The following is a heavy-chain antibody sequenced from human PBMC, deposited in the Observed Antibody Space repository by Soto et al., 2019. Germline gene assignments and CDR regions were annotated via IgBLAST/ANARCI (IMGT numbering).Heavy chain of an antibody. J-gene: IGHJ4*02. Sequence: PXESLKIYREGSVYRFTSYWLGWVRQMPGKGLEWMGIIYPGDSDTRYSPSFQGQVTISADKSISTAYLQWSSLKDSDTAMYYCARLEAKPPEEALDIYFDHWGQGTLVTVSS. CDR2: IYPGDSDT. D-gene: IGHD3-9*01. CDR1: VYRFTSYW. CDR3: ARLEAKPPEEALDIYFDH. V-gene: IGHV5-51*01.